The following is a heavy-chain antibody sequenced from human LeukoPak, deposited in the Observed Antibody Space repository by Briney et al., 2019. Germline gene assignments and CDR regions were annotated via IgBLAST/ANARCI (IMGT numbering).Heavy chain of an antibody. J-gene: IGHJ4*02. V-gene: IGHV3-30*19. D-gene: IGHD3-22*01. CDR1: GFTFSSYG. Sequence: GRSLRLSCAASGFTFSSYGMHWVRQAPGKGLEWVAVISYDGSNKYYADSVKGRFTISRDNSKNTLYLQMNSLRAEYTAVYYCARERRVYDSSGYYGYWGQGTLVTVSS. CDR2: ISYDGSNK. CDR3: ARERRVYDSSGYYGY.